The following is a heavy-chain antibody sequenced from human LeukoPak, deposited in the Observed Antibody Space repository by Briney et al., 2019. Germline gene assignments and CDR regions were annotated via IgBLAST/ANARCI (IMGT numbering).Heavy chain of an antibody. CDR3: ARHPYCSGGSCYLDYYYYMDV. CDR1: GCTFSSYS. CDR2: ITSSSNNI. D-gene: IGHD2-15*01. J-gene: IGHJ6*03. V-gene: IGHV3-21*06. Sequence: GGSLRLSCAASGCTFSSYSMIWVRQAPGKGLEGVSSITSSSNNIYYADSVKGRFTISRDNPKNSLFLQMNSVRAEDAAVYYCARHPYCSGGSCYLDYYYYMDVWGKGTTVTVSS.